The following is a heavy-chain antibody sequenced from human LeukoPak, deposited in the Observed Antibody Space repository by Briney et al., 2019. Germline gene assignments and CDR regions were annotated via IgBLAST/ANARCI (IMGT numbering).Heavy chain of an antibody. CDR3: AQDLYVSGTYDAFDI. D-gene: IGHD3-10*01. V-gene: IGHV3-64*04. J-gene: IGHJ3*02. CDR1: GFTFSSYA. Sequence: GGSLRLSCSASGFTFSSYAMHWVRQAPGKGLEYVSAISSNGGSTYYADSVKGRFTISRDNSKNTLYLQMNSLRAEDTAVYYCAQDLYVSGTYDAFDIWGQGTMVTVSS. CDR2: ISSNGGST.